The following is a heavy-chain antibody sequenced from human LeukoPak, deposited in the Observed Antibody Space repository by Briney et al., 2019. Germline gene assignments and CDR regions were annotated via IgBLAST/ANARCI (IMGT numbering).Heavy chain of an antibody. Sequence: ASVKVSCKASGYTFTGYYMHWVRQAPGQGLEWMGWINPNSGGTNYAQKFQGRVTMTRDTSISTAYMELSRLRSDDTAVYYCAKIQTQSIAAAGNAFDIWGQGTMVTVSS. V-gene: IGHV1-2*02. CDR2: INPNSGGT. CDR3: AKIQTQSIAAAGNAFDI. D-gene: IGHD6-13*01. J-gene: IGHJ3*02. CDR1: GYTFTGYY.